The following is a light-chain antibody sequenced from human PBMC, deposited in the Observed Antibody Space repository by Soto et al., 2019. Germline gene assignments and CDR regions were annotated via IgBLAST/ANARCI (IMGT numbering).Light chain of an antibody. CDR3: ASKTTSSTVL. CDR2: DVR. CDR1: SSDIGAYEH. J-gene: IGLJ2*01. Sequence: QSAPTQPSSMSGSPGQSITISCTGTSSDIGAYEHVSWYQQRPGRAPKVLIYDVRIRPSEVSNRFSGSKSGDTASLTISGLQAEDEAVYYCASKTTSSTVLFGGGTKLTVL. V-gene: IGLV2-14*03.